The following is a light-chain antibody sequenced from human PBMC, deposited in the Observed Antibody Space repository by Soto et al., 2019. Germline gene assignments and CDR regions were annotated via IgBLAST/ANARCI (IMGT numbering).Light chain of an antibody. J-gene: IGLJ1*01. CDR2: KVS. V-gene: IGLV2-23*02. CDR1: SSDIGSYHL. CDR3: CSYAGSNWGYV. Sequence: QSALTQPASVSGSPGQSITISCTGTSSDIGSYHLVSWYQHHSGKAPKLIIYKVSQWPSGVSDRFSASKSGSTASLTISGLQPEDEADYYCCSYAGSNWGYVFGTGTKVTVL.